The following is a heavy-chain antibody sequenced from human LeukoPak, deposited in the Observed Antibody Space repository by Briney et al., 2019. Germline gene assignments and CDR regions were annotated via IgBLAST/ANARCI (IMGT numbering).Heavy chain of an antibody. CDR2: ISAYNGNT. J-gene: IGHJ4*02. Sequence: ASVKVSCKASGYTFTSYGISWVRQAPGQGLEWTGWISAYNGNTNYAQKLQGRVTMTTDTSTSTAYMELRSLRSDDTAVYYCARDGLYCSSTSCYGRGDYWGQGTLVTVSS. CDR1: GYTFTSYG. V-gene: IGHV1-18*01. CDR3: ARDGLYCSSTSCYGRGDY. D-gene: IGHD2-2*01.